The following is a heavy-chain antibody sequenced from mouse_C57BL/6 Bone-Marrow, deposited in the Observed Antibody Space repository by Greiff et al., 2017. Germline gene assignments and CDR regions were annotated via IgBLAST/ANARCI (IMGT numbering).Heavy chain of an antibody. CDR1: GFSFSDYG. CDR2: ISSGSSTI. D-gene: IGHD2-2*01. CDR3: AMTVVAAGPAD. J-gene: IGHJ3*01. V-gene: IGHV5-17*01. Sequence: EVKLVESGGGLVKPGGSLTLSCAASGFSFSDYGVHWFRQAPEKGLEWVAYISSGSSTIYYADPVKGRFVSCSDNAKHPLFLQMTSQRSEDTVMHYCAMTVVAAGPADWGTGTLVTVSA.